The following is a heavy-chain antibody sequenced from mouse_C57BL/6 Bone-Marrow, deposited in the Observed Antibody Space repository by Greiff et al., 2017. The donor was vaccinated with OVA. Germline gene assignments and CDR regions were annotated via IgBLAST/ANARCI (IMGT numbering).Heavy chain of an antibody. CDR1: GYTFTSYW. J-gene: IGHJ1*03. V-gene: IGHV1-53*01. D-gene: IGHD1-1*01. CDR3: ARETTVVPYWYFDV. CDR2: INPSNGGT. Sequence: QVQLQQPGTELVKPGASVKLSCKASGYTFTSYWMHWVKQRPGQGLEWIGNINPSNGGTNYNEKFKSKATLTVDKSSSTAYMQLSSLTSEDSAVYYCARETTVVPYWYFDVWGTGTTVTVSS.